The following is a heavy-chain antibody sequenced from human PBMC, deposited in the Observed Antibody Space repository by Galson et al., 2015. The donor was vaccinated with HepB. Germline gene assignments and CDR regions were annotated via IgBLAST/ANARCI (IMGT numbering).Heavy chain of an antibody. Sequence: SLRLSCAASGLMFSDHDMDWVRQAPGKGLEWVGRTGNRAKSYSTEYVASVKGRFTISRDDSKKSVYLQMNSLKMEDTAVYYCARRRYYDTSGYYSYGFDIWGQGKMVTVSS. CDR2: TGNRAKSYST. D-gene: IGHD3-22*01. V-gene: IGHV3-72*01. CDR1: GLMFSDHD. CDR3: ARRRYYDTSGYYSYGFDI. J-gene: IGHJ3*02.